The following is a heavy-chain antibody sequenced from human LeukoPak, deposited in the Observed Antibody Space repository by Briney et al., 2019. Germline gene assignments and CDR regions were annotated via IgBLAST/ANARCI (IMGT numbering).Heavy chain of an antibody. D-gene: IGHD2-21*01. J-gene: IGHJ4*02. CDR1: GFTFRSHA. CDR3: AKDFRIGYSAHFDY. Sequence: GGSLRLSCVGSGFTFRSHAMSWVRQAPEKGLEFASGIYENGGTTYYADSVKGRFSISRDNSKNTLYLQMDSLRGEDTAVYYCAKDFRIGYSAHFDYWGQGALVTVSS. CDR2: IYENGGTT. V-gene: IGHV3-23*01.